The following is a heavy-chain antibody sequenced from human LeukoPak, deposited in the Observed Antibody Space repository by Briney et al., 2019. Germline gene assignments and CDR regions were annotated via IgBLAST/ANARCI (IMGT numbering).Heavy chain of an antibody. D-gene: IGHD3-9*01. CDR2: ISSSGSTI. CDR1: GFTFSSYE. J-gene: IGHJ4*02. V-gene: IGHV3-48*03. Sequence: GGSLRLSCAASGFTFSSYEMNWVRQAPGKGLEWVSYISSSGSTIYYADSVKGRFTISRDNAKNSLYLQMNSLRAEGTAVYYCARVTIGRPDYWGQGTLVTVSS. CDR3: ARVTIGRPDY.